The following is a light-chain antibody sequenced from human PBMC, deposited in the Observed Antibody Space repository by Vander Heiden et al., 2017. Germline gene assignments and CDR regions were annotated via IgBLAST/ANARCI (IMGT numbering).Light chain of an antibody. J-gene: IGKJ4*01. Sequence: SQVAHSPSSLSASVGDRVTIPCRASQSISSYLNWYQQKPGKAPKLLIYAASSLQSGVPSRFSGSGSGTDFTLTISRLQPEDFATYYCQQCYSTPLTFGGGTKVEIK. V-gene: IGKV1-39*01. CDR2: AAS. CDR1: QSISSY. CDR3: QQCYSTPLT.